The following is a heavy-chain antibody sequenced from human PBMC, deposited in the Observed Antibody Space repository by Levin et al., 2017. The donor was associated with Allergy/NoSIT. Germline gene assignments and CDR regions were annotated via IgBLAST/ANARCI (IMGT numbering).Heavy chain of an antibody. CDR2: ISYDGSNK. CDR3: ARDWVSGGDLDY. CDR1: GFTFSSYA. J-gene: IGHJ4*02. V-gene: IGHV3-30-3*01. D-gene: IGHD2-21*02. Sequence: GGSLRLSCAASGFTFSSYAMHWVRQAPGKGLEWVAVISYDGSNKCYADSVKGRFTISRDNSKNTLYLQMNSLRAEDTAVYYCARDWVSGGDLDYWGQGTLVTVSS.